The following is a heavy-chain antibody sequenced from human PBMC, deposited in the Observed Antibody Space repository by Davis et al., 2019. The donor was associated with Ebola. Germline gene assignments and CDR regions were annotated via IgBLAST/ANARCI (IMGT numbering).Heavy chain of an antibody. D-gene: IGHD5-24*01. V-gene: IGHV1-69*04. CDR2: IIPILGIA. J-gene: IGHJ4*02. Sequence: AASVKVSCKASGGTFSSYAISWVRQAPGQGLEWMGRIIPILGIANYAQKFQGRVTITADKSTSTAYMELSSLRSEDTAVYYCARDLGSPLGDGSKVNWGQGTLVTVSS. CDR1: GGTFSSYA. CDR3: ARDLGSPLGDGSKVN.